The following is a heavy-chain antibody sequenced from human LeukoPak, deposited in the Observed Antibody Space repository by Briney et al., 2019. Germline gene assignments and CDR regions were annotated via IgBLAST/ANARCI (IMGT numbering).Heavy chain of an antibody. Sequence: ASVKVSCKASGYTFTGYYMHWVRQAPGQGLEWMGWINPNSGGTNYAQKFQGRVTMTRDTSISTAYMELSRLRSDDTAVYYCAREGGNGSGNYYNVGPFDIWGQGTMVTVSS. J-gene: IGHJ3*02. CDR1: GYTFTGYY. CDR2: INPNSGGT. V-gene: IGHV1-2*02. CDR3: AREGGNGSGNYYNVGPFDI. D-gene: IGHD3-10*01.